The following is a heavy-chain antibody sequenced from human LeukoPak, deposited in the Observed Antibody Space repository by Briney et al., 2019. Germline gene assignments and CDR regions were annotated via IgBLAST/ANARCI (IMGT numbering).Heavy chain of an antibody. CDR2: ISSTGSNI. Sequence: LSLTCDVSGGAVTSTNWWTWVRQAQGKGLEWVSYISSTGSNIYYADSVKGRFTISRDNAKNSLYLLMNSLRTEDTAVYYCAATYYYDGSGDYWGQGTLVTVSS. CDR1: GGAVTSTN. CDR3: AATYYYDGSGDY. D-gene: IGHD3-22*01. J-gene: IGHJ4*02. V-gene: IGHV3-48*03.